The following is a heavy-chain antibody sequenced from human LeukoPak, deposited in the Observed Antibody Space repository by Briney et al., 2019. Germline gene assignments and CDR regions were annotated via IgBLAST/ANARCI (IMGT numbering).Heavy chain of an antibody. Sequence: GGSLRLSCAASEFTFSSYEMNWVRQAPGKGLEWVSYISSSGSTILYAYSVKGRFSISRDNAKNSLFLQMNSLRAGDTAVYYCAREKASTTGTTDYDYWGQGTLVTVSS. CDR3: AREKASTTGTTDYDY. J-gene: IGHJ4*02. CDR1: EFTFSSYE. D-gene: IGHD1-1*01. V-gene: IGHV3-48*03. CDR2: ISSSGSTI.